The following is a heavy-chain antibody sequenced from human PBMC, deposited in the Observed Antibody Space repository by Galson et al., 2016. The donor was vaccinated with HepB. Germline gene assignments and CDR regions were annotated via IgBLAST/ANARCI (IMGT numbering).Heavy chain of an antibody. J-gene: IGHJ6*03. Sequence: ETLSLTCSVSGGSINSPDYQWNWIRQPPGKGLEWIGSIYYSGGTYYNPSLKSRVTISIDTSKNHLTLSLNFVTAADTAVYYCATGIVVAGKMYYHYMDVWGKGTSVTVSS. CDR3: ATGIVVAGKMYYHYMDV. CDR1: GGSINSPDYQ. CDR2: IYYSGGT. V-gene: IGHV4-39*01. D-gene: IGHD6-19*01.